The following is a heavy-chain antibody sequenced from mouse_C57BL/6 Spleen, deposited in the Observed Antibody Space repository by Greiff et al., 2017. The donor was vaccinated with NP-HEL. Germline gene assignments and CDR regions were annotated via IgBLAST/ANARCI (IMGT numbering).Heavy chain of an antibody. CDR3: ARDYGSHLYCDY. V-gene: IGHV1-55*01. J-gene: IGHJ2*01. Sequence: QVQLQQPGAELVKPGASVKMSCKASGYTFTSYWITWVKQRPGQGLEWIGDIYPGSGSTNYNEKFKSKATMTVDTSSSTAYMQLSSLTSEDSAVYYCARDYGSHLYCDYWGQGTTLTVSS. CDR2: IYPGSGST. CDR1: GYTFTSYW. D-gene: IGHD1-1*01.